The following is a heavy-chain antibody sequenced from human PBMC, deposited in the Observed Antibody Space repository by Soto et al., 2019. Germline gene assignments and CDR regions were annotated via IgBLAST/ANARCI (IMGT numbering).Heavy chain of an antibody. V-gene: IGHV3-33*01. J-gene: IGHJ4*02. Sequence: QVQLVESGGGVVQPGRSLRLSCAASGFTFSNHGMHWVRQAPGKGLDWVAFIWYDGSNKYYADSVKGRFTISRDNSKNTLYLQMNSLRAEDTAVYYCARDRIGIFDYWGQGTLVTVSS. CDR1: GFTFSNHG. CDR2: IWYDGSNK. CDR3: ARDRIGIFDY.